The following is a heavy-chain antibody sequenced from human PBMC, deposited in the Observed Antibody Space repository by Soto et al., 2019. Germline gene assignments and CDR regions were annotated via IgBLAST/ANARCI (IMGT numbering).Heavy chain of an antibody. Sequence: PGXSLKISCNGSGYSFTSYWISWVRQMPGKCLYWMGRIDPSDSYTNYSPSFQGHVTISADKSISTAYLQWSSLKASDTAMYYCARHVCASSGWYCREYYFDYWGQGTLVTVSS. CDR3: ARHVCASSGWYCREYYFDY. V-gene: IGHV5-10-1*01. D-gene: IGHD6-19*01. CDR1: GYSFTSYW. CDR2: IDPSDSYT. J-gene: IGHJ4*02.